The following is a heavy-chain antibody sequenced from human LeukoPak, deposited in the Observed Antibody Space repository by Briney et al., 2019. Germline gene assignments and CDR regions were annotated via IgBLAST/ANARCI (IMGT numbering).Heavy chain of an antibody. V-gene: IGHV4-4*09. D-gene: IGHD3-10*01. J-gene: IGHJ6*03. CDR2: VYTSGST. CDR3: ARGAQSLHYYYMDI. CDR1: GGSITTYY. Sequence: PSETLSLTCTVSGGSITTYYWNWVRQPPGEGLEWIGYVYTSGSTNFNPSLRSRVTISLATYKNQSSLKLTSVTAADTAVYYCARGAQSLHYYYMDIWGKGTTVTVSS.